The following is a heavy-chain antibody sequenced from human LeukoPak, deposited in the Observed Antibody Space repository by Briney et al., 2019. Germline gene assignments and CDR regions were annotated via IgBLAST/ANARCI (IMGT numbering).Heavy chain of an antibody. CDR2: ISGSGGST. CDR1: GFTFSSYA. CDR3: AKGQWLVRSKIDY. Sequence: QSGGSLRLSCAASGFTFSSYAMSWVRQAPGKGLEWVSAISGSGGSTYYADSVKGRFTISRDNSKNTLYLQMNSLRAEDTAVYYCAKGQWLVRSKIDYWGQGTLVTVSS. D-gene: IGHD6-19*01. V-gene: IGHV3-23*01. J-gene: IGHJ4*02.